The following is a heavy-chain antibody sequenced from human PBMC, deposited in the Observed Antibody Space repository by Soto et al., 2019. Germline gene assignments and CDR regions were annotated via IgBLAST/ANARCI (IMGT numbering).Heavy chain of an antibody. J-gene: IGHJ5*02. CDR3: ARDIRMRPVNHNWFAP. V-gene: IGHV4-61*01. CDR1: GVSVTSGSYY. CDR2: IYYSGST. D-gene: IGHD3-10*01. Sequence: PSETLSLTCTFSGVSVTSGSYYWSWIRQAPGKGPEWIGHIYYSGSTNYNPSLKSRVTISVDTSKNQFSLKLSSVTAADTAVYYCARDIRMRPVNHNWFAPWGQGTLVTVS.